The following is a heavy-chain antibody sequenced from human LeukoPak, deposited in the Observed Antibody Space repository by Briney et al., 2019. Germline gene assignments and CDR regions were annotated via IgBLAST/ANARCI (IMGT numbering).Heavy chain of an antibody. CDR1: GGSIGSSSYY. CDR2: IYYSGST. V-gene: IGHV4-39*07. CDR3: VSQLVPDYYYMDV. J-gene: IGHJ6*03. Sequence: PSETLSLTCTVSGGSIGSSSYYWGWIRQPPGKGLGWIGSIYYSGSTYYNPSLKSRVTISVDTSKNQFSLKLSSVTAADTAVYYCVSQLVPDYYYMDVWGKGTTVTVSS. D-gene: IGHD6-6*01.